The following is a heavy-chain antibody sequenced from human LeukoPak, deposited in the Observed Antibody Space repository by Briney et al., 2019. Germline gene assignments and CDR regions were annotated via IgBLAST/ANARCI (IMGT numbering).Heavy chain of an antibody. CDR3: ARRPPGYSSSWYYFDY. CDR1: GGSISSYY. CDR2: IYYSGIT. V-gene: IGHV4-59*08. J-gene: IGHJ4*02. Sequence: PSETLSLTCTVSGGSISSYYWSWIRQPPGKGLEWVGYIYYSGITNYNPSLKSRVTISLDTSKNQFSLKLSSVTAADTAVYYCARRPPGYSSSWYYFDYWGQGTLVTVSS. D-gene: IGHD6-13*01.